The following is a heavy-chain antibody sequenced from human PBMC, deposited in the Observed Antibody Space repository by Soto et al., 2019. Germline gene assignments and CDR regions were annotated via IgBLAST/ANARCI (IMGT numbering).Heavy chain of an antibody. D-gene: IGHD1-26*01. V-gene: IGHV4-4*09. J-gene: IGHJ4*02. Sequence: SETLSLTCTVPGDSITNYQWSWIRQSPEKGLEWIGYIFNSGSTVYNPSVKSRVTISADSSRNQFSLKLTSVTAADTAIYYCAGDIRSGSYRFDYWGQGTLVTVSS. CDR3: AGDIRSGSYRFDY. CDR2: IFNSGST. CDR1: GDSITNYQ.